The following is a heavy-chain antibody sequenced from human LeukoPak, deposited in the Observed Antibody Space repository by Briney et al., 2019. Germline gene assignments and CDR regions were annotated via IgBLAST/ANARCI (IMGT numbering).Heavy chain of an antibody. CDR1: GYTFTSYG. Sequence: ASVKVSCKASGYTFTSYGISWVRQAPGQGLEWMGWISAYNGNTNYAQKLQGRVTMTTDTSTSTAYMELSSLRSEDTAVYYCATYDYGGNSPVYYFDYWGQGTLVTVSS. V-gene: IGHV1-18*01. CDR2: ISAYNGNT. D-gene: IGHD4-23*01. CDR3: ATYDYGGNSPVYYFDY. J-gene: IGHJ4*02.